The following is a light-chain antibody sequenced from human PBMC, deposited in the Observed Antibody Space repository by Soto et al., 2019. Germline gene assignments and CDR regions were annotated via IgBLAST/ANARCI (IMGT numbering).Light chain of an antibody. V-gene: IGLV2-11*01. CDR1: SSDVGGHNY. J-gene: IGLJ1*01. CDR2: SVS. Sequence: QSALTQPRSVSGSPGQSVTISCTGTSSDVGGHNYVSWYQQHPGKAPKLMISSVSKRPSGVPDRFSGSKSGNTASLIISGLQAEDEADYYCCSYAGSYTYVFGTGTKLTVL. CDR3: CSYAGSYTYV.